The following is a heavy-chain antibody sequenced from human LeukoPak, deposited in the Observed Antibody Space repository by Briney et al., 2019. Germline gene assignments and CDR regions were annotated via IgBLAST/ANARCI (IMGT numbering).Heavy chain of an antibody. J-gene: IGHJ4*02. V-gene: IGHV1-18*01. Sequence: ASVKVSCKASGYTFTSYGISWVRQAPGQGLEWMGWISAHNGNTKNAQKVQGRVTMTTDTSTRTAYMELRSLRSDDTAVYYCARDRGYSGSAEYYFDYWGQGTLVTVSS. CDR3: ARDRGYSGSAEYYFDY. D-gene: IGHD5-12*01. CDR1: GYTFTSYG. CDR2: ISAHNGNT.